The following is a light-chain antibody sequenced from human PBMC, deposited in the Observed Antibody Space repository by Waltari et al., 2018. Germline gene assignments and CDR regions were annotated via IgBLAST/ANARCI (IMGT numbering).Light chain of an antibody. J-gene: IGKJ4*01. Sequence: DIQMTQSPSSLSASVGARVASHCRASQSVGNYLHWYQQKPGKAPKVLIYSASSLQSGVPSRFSGRGSDTDFTLIISSLQPEDVATYYCQQGYRTPLTFGGGTRVE. CDR2: SAS. CDR3: QQGYRTPLT. V-gene: IGKV1-39*01. CDR1: QSVGNY.